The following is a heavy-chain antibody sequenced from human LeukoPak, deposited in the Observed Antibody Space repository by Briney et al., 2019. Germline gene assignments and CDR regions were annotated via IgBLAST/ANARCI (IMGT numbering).Heavy chain of an antibody. CDR1: GGSISSYY. D-gene: IGHD1-26*01. J-gene: IGHJ3*02. V-gene: IGHV4-59*12. Sequence: SETLSLTCTVSGGSISSYYWSWIRQPPGKGLEWIGYIYYSGSTNYNPSLKSRVTISVDTSKNQFSLKLSSVTAADTAVYYCASSGSYYLTHDAFDIWGQGTMVTVSS. CDR2: IYYSGST. CDR3: ASSGSYYLTHDAFDI.